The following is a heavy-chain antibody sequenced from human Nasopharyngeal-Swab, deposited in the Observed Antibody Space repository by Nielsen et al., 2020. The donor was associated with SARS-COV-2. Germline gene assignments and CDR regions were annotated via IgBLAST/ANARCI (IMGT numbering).Heavy chain of an antibody. D-gene: IGHD3-3*01. CDR2: ISSSSSYI. Sequence: VRQAPGKGLEWVSSISSSSSYIYYADSVKGRFTISRDNAKNSLYLQMNSPRAEDTAVYYCARDGLDYDFWSAYFIDVWGQGTTVTVSS. V-gene: IGHV3-21*01. CDR3: ARDGLDYDFWSAYFIDV. J-gene: IGHJ6*02.